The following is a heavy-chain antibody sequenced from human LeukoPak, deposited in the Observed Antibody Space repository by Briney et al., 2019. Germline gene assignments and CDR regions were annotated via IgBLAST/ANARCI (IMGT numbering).Heavy chain of an antibody. CDR2: IYHSGYA. V-gene: IGHV4-59*02. J-gene: IGHJ2*01. CDR3: ARDILLRYRGFDL. CDR1: GGSVSSNY. D-gene: IGHD1-1*01. Sequence: SETLSLTCSVSGGSVSSNYWAWLRQPPGKGPEWIGYIYHSGYAKYNPSFKSRVTMSVDTSKSQFSLQLTSVTAADTAVYYCARDILLRYRGFDLWGRGTLVTVSS.